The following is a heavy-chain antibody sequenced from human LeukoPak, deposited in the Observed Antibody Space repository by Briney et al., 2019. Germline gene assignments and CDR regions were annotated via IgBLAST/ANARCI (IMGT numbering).Heavy chain of an antibody. CDR3: ARVRTSYYDAFDI. CDR1: GGSFSGYY. J-gene: IGHJ3*02. D-gene: IGHD3-10*01. Sequence: SETLSLTCAVYGGSFSGYYWSWIRQPPGKGLEWIGEINHSGSTNYNPSLKSRVTISVDTSKNQFSLKLSSVTAADTAVYYCARVRTSYYDAFDIWGQGTMVTVSS. CDR2: INHSGST. V-gene: IGHV4-34*01.